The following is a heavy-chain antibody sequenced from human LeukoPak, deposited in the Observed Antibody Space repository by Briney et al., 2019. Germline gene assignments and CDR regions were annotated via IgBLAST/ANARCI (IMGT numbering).Heavy chain of an antibody. D-gene: IGHD2-15*01. CDR3: ARDFVCSGGSCYPYWFDP. CDR2: IIPIFGTA. J-gene: IGHJ5*02. Sequence: SVKVSCKASGGTFSSYAISWVRQAPGQGLEWMGGIIPIFGTANYAQKFQGRVTITADKSTSTAYMELSSLRSEDTAVYYCARDFVCSGGSCYPYWFDPWGQGTLVTVSS. CDR1: GGTFSSYA. V-gene: IGHV1-69*06.